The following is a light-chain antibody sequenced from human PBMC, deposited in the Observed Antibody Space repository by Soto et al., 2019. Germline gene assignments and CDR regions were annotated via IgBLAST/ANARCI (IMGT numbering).Light chain of an antibody. CDR1: QSISSY. CDR2: AAS. J-gene: IGKJ3*01. CDR3: QQSYSTPRT. Sequence: DIQMTQSPSSLSASVGDRVTITCRASQSISSYLNWYQQKPGKAPKLLIYAASSLQSGVPSRFSGSGSGTDFTLTIGSLQPEDFATYSCQQSYSTPRTFGPGTKVDIK. V-gene: IGKV1-39*01.